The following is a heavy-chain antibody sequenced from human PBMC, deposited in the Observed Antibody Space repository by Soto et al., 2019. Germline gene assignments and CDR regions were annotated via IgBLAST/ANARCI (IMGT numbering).Heavy chain of an antibody. J-gene: IGHJ3*02. D-gene: IGHD3-10*01. CDR1: GGNISSYY. V-gene: IGHV4-59*08. CDR2: IYYSGST. Sequence: SETHSLTCTVSGGNISSYYWSWIRQPPGKGLEWIGYIYYSGSTYYNPSLKSRVTISVDTSKNQFSLKLSSVTAADTAVYYCARVQYYGSGSYNAFDIWGQGTMVTVSS. CDR3: ARVQYYGSGSYNAFDI.